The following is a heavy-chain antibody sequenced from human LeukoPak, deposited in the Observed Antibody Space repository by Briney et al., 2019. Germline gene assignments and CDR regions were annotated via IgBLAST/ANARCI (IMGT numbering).Heavy chain of an antibody. Sequence: PGGSLRLSCSASGFPFSSYAMHWVRQAPGKGLEYVSAISDSGDSTYYADSVKGRFTISRDNFKNTLYLQMSSLRAEDTAVYFCVRGYSFGPYGMDVWGQGTTVTVSS. D-gene: IGHD2-15*01. CDR3: VRGYSFGPYGMDV. V-gene: IGHV3-64D*09. CDR1: GFPFSSYA. J-gene: IGHJ6*02. CDR2: ISDSGDST.